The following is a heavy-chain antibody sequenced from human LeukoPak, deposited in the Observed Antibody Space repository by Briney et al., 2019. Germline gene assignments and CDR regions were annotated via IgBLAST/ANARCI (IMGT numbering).Heavy chain of an antibody. CDR1: GGSFSSYV. CDR3: ARGIVVQPSANWFDP. D-gene: IGHD2-2*01. J-gene: IGHJ5*02. Sequence: GASVRVSCKASGGSFSSYVIGWVRQAPGQRLEWMGLSNADDGNTRYSQRFQGRVTITRDTSANTAYMELSSLRFEDTAVYYCARGIVVQPSANWFDPWGQGTPVTVSS. CDR2: SNADDGNT. V-gene: IGHV1-3*01.